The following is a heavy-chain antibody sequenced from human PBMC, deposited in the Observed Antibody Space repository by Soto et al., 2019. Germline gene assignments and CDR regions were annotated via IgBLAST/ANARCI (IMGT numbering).Heavy chain of an antibody. CDR1: GFTFNRYW. D-gene: IGHD3-10*01. Sequence: GGSLSLSCAASGFTFNRYWMNWVRQAPGKGLEWVANINQDGSEKYYVDSVKGRFTISRDNAKNSLYLQMNGLSAEDTAVYYCARGGYGSANYYYAYWGQGTLVTVSS. CDR2: INQDGSEK. V-gene: IGHV3-7*01. J-gene: IGHJ4*02. CDR3: ARGGYGSANYYYAY.